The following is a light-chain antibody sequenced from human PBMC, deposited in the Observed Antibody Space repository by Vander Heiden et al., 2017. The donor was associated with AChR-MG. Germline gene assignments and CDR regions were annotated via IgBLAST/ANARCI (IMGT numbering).Light chain of an antibody. CDR2: GAS. Sequence: EIVLTQSPPTLSVSPADRATPSCRASQSVSSNLAWYQQKPGQAPRLLIYGASTRATGIPARFIGSGSGTEFTLTISSLQSEDFAVYYCQQYNNWPVLTFGGGTKVEIK. CDR3: QQYNNWPVLT. V-gene: IGKV3-15*01. J-gene: IGKJ4*01. CDR1: QSVSSN.